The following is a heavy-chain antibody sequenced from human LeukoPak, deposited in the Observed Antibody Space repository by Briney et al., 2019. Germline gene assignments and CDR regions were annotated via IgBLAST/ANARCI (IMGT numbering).Heavy chain of an antibody. J-gene: IGHJ4*02. V-gene: IGHV3-23*01. CDR3: ATRLYSAGRDF. D-gene: IGHD6-13*01. CDR2: ISRSGDST. CDR1: GFTFSSYA. Sequence: GGSLRLSCAASGFTFSSYAMTWVRQAPGKGLGWVSGISRSGDSTDYADSVKGRFTISRDSPKNMVYLQMNSLRVEDTAVYFCATRLYSAGRDFWGQGTLVTVSS.